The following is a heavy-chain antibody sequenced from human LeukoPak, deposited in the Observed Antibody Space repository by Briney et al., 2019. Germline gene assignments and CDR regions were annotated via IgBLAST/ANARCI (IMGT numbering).Heavy chain of an antibody. Sequence: AETLSLTCTVSGYSITSYYWSWIRQPPGKGLEWIGYIFYSGGTNYNSSLKSRVTISVDTSKNQFSLKVTSVTAGDTAIYYCVRHGESGRHHAYFDYWGHGALVTVSS. CDR1: GYSITSYY. J-gene: IGHJ4*01. V-gene: IGHV4-59*08. D-gene: IGHD3-10*01. CDR3: VRHGESGRHHAYFDY. CDR2: IFYSGGT.